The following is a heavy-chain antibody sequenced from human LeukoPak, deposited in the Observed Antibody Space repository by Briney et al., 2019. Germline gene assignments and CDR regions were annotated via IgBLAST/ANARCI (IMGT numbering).Heavy chain of an antibody. J-gene: IGHJ4*02. Sequence: SETLSLTCTVSGGSISSYYWSWIRQPPGKRLEWMGYIYYSGSTNYNPSLKSRVTISVDTSKNQFSLKLSSVTAADTAVYYCARVGTYGSGSYLSWLDYWGQGTLVTVSS. CDR2: IYYSGST. CDR1: GGSISSYY. D-gene: IGHD3-10*01. V-gene: IGHV4-59*01. CDR3: ARVGTYGSGSYLSWLDY.